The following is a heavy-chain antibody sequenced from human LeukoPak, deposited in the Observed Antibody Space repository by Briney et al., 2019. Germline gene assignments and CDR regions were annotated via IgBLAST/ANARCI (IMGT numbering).Heavy chain of an antibody. CDR2: IYSGGST. Sequence: PGGSLGLSCAASGFTASSNYMSWVRQAPGKGLEWVSVIYSGGSTYYADSVKGRFTISRDNSKNTLYLQMNSLRAEDTAVYYCARVKGYYDSSGYYSDWFDPWGQGTLVTVSS. D-gene: IGHD3-22*01. V-gene: IGHV3-53*01. J-gene: IGHJ5*02. CDR3: ARVKGYYDSSGYYSDWFDP. CDR1: GFTASSNY.